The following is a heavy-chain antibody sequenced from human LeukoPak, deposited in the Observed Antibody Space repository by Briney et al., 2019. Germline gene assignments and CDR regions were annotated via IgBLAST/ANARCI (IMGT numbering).Heavy chain of an antibody. CDR3: ARGNWNYPDY. CDR2: INSDGSST. V-gene: IGHV3-74*01. Sequence: RGGSXXLSCAASGFPFSSYWMHWVRQAPGKGLVWVSRINSDGSSTRYAASVKRPFTISTDNAKNTLYLQMNSLRAEDTAVYYCARGNWNYPDYWGQGTLVTVSS. CDR1: GFPFSSYW. D-gene: IGHD1-7*01. J-gene: IGHJ4*02.